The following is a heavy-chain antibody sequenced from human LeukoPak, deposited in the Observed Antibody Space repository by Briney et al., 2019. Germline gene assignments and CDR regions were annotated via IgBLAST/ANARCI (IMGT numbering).Heavy chain of an antibody. V-gene: IGHV4-4*07. D-gene: IGHD3-22*01. CDR2: IYTSGST. CDR3: ASDNYDPGAFDI. CDR1: GGSISSYY. Sequence: SETLSLTCTVSGGSISSYYWSWIRQPAGKGLEWIGRIYTSGSTNYNPSLRSRVTMSVDTSKNQFSLKLSSVTAADTAVYYCASDNYDPGAFDIWGQGTMVTVSS. J-gene: IGHJ3*02.